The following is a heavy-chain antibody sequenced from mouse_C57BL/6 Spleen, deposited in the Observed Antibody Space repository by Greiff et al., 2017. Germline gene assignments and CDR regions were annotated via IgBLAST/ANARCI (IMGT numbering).Heavy chain of an antibody. Sequence: QVQLQQSGAELVRPGASVKLSCKASGYPFTDFYINWVKQRPGQGLEWIASIYPGSGNAYSTEKFKGKATLTAEKSSSTAYKQLSSLTSDDSAVYFCARGRVYGNYDDYAMDYWGHGTSGAV. J-gene: IGHJ4*01. V-gene: IGHV1-76*01. D-gene: IGHD2-1*01. CDR1: GYPFTDFY. CDR3: ARGRVYGNYDDYAMDY. CDR2: IYPGSGNA.